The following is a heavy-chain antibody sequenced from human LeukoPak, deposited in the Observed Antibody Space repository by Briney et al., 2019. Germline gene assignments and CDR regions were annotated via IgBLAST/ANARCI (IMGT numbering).Heavy chain of an antibody. V-gene: IGHV4-59*12. CDR2: IHYSGST. D-gene: IGHD2-15*01. CDR3: ARRVVVAANFDY. J-gene: IGHJ4*02. CDR1: GGSISSYY. Sequence: SSETLSLTCTVSGGSISSYYWSWIRQPPGKGLEWIGYIHYSGSTNYNPSLKSRVTISVDTSKNQFSLKLSSVTAADTAVYYCARRVVVAANFDYWGQGTLVTVSS.